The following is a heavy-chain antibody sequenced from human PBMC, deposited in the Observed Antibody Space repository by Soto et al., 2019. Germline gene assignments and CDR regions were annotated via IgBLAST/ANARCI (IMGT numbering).Heavy chain of an antibody. V-gene: IGHV3-7*01. Sequence: EVQLVESGGGLVQPGGSLRLPCAASGFTFSTYWMTWVRQPPGKGLEWVASINQDGSERYYVDSVRGRFTISRDNAKNSLYLQMNSLRAEDTAVYYRVCGGNFLVYWGQGTLVTVSP. CDR1: GFTFSTYW. CDR3: VCGGNFLVY. CDR2: INQDGSER. J-gene: IGHJ4*02. D-gene: IGHD3-16*01.